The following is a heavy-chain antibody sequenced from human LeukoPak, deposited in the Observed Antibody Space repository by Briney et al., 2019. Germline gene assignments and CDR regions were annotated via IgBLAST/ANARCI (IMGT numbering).Heavy chain of an antibody. Sequence: SETLSLTYIVSGGFISTYYWSWIRQPPGKAPEWIGYIYFSGSTNYNPSLKSRVTLSVDTSKNQFSLNLTSVTAADTAVYYCARARIRNWGIDSWGQGTLVTVSS. D-gene: IGHD7-27*01. CDR3: ARARIRNWGIDS. V-gene: IGHV4-59*01. J-gene: IGHJ4*02. CDR2: IYFSGST. CDR1: GGFISTYY.